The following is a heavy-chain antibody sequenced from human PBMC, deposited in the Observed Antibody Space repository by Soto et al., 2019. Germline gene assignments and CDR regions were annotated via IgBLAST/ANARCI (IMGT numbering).Heavy chain of an antibody. CDR3: ASGLDEWLLFDY. CDR2: IYYSGST. D-gene: IGHD3-3*01. V-gene: IGHV4-39*01. J-gene: IGHJ4*02. CDR1: GGSISSSSYY. Sequence: PSETLSLTCTVSGGSISSSSYYWGWIRQPPGKGLEWIGSIYYSGSTYYNPSLKSRVTISVDTSKNQFSLKLSSVTAADTAVYYCASGLDEWLLFDYWGQGTLVTVSS.